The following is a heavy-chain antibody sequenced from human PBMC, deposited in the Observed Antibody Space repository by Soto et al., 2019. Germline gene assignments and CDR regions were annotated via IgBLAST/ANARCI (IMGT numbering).Heavy chain of an antibody. V-gene: IGHV1-69*13. CDR3: ARYRDFGVVIIDY. D-gene: IGHD3-3*01. Sequence: SVKVACKASGGTFSSYAISWVRLAPGQGLEWMGGIIPIFGTANYAQKFQGRVTITADESTSTAYMELSSLRSEDTAVYYCARYRDFGVVIIDYWGQGTLVTVSS. CDR2: IIPIFGTA. J-gene: IGHJ4*02. CDR1: GGTFSSYA.